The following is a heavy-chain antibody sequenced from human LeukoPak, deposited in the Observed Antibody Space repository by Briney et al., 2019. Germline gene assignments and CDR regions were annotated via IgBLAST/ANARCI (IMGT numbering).Heavy chain of an antibody. J-gene: IGHJ4*02. CDR3: ARSYYYDSSGVGY. Sequence: SETLSLTCAVYGGSFSGYYWSWIRQPPGKGLEWIGEINHSGSTNYNPSLKSRVTISVDTSKNQFSLKLSSVTAADTAVYFCARSYYYDSSGVGYWGQGTLVTVSS. CDR2: INHSGST. V-gene: IGHV4-34*01. CDR1: GGSFSGYY. D-gene: IGHD3-22*01.